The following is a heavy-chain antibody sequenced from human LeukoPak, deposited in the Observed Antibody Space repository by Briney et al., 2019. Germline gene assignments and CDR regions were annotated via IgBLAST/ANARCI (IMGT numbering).Heavy chain of an antibody. CDR3: ARDGYCSSTSCQADYYYYYYMDV. Sequence: GGSLRLSCAASGFTFSSYAMSWVRQAPGKGLEWVSAISHSGGSTYYADSVKGRFTISRDNAKNSLYLQMNSLRAEDTAVYYCARDGYCSSTSCQADYYYYYYMDVWGKGTTVTISS. CDR1: GFTFSSYA. J-gene: IGHJ6*03. CDR2: ISHSGGST. D-gene: IGHD2-2*03. V-gene: IGHV3-23*01.